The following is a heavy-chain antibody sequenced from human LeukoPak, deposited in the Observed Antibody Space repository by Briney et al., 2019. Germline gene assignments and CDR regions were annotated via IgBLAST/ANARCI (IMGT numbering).Heavy chain of an antibody. D-gene: IGHD3-16*01. Sequence: ASVKVSCKASGYTFTGYYMHWVRQAPGQGLEWMGWINPNSGGTNYAQKFQGRVTMTRDTYISTAYMELSRLRSDDTAVYYCARVLGSPHYYYYYMDVRGKGTTVTVSS. CDR2: INPNSGGT. CDR3: ARVLGSPHYYYYYMDV. CDR1: GYTFTGYY. V-gene: IGHV1-2*02. J-gene: IGHJ6*03.